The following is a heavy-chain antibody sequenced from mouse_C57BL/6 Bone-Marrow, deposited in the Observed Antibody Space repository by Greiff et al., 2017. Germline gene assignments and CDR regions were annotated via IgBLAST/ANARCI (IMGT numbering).Heavy chain of an antibody. V-gene: IGHV1-69*01. J-gene: IGHJ3*01. D-gene: IGHD2-4*01. CDR3: ATYDYDGGAWFAY. CDR1: GYTFTSYW. CDR2: IDPSDSYT. Sequence: QVQLQQSGAELVMPGASVKLSCKASGYTFTSYWMHWVKQRPGQGLEWIGEIDPSDSYTNYNQKFKGESTLTVDKSSSTAYMQLSSLTSEDSAVYYCATYDYDGGAWFAYWGQGTLVTVSA.